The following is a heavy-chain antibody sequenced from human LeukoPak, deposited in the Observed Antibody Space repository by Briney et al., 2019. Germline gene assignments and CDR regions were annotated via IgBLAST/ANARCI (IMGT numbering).Heavy chain of an antibody. CDR1: GYTFTSYG. D-gene: IGHD3-3*01. Sequence: ASVKVSCKASGYTFTSYGISWVRQAPGQGLEWMGWISAYNGNTNYAQKLQGRVTMTTDTSTSTAYMELRSLRSDDTAVYYCASGPFGVVIPYYYYGMDVWGQGTTVTVSS. CDR2: ISAYNGNT. CDR3: ASGPFGVVIPYYYYGMDV. V-gene: IGHV1-18*01. J-gene: IGHJ6*02.